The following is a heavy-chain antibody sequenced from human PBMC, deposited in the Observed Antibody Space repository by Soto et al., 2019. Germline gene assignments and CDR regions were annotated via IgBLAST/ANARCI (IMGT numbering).Heavy chain of an antibody. V-gene: IGHV3-73*02. Sequence: QLVESGGGLVQSGGSLKLSCAASGFTLSGSDIHWVRQASGKGLEWVGRIRTKSNNFATSYAESVRGRFTISRDDSDNTASLQMSSLKTEDTAIYYCSRHQEGRGMVFYGMDVWGQGTTVTVSS. D-gene: IGHD3-10*01. CDR3: SRHQEGRGMVFYGMDV. J-gene: IGHJ6*02. CDR2: IRTKSNNFAT. CDR1: GFTLSGSD.